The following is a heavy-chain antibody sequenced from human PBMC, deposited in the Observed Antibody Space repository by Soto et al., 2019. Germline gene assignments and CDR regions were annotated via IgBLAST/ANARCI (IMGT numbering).Heavy chain of an antibody. J-gene: IGHJ5*01. Sequence: PGGSLRLSCVGSGFTFSMFAMSWVRQAPGKGLEWISSISGSGGSTYYADSVKGRFTVPRDNSKTTVFLQMNSLRTEDTAVYFCAKERNFWSGTAGFDSWGQGSPVTVSS. V-gene: IGHV3-23*01. D-gene: IGHD3-3*01. CDR1: GFTFSMFA. CDR2: ISGSGGST. CDR3: AKERNFWSGTAGFDS.